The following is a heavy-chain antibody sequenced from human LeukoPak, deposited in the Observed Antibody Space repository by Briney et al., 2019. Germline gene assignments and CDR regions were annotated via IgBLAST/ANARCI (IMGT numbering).Heavy chain of an antibody. CDR1: GGSISSYY. Sequence: SETLSLTCTVSGGSISSYYWSWIRQPPGKGLEWIGYIYYSGSTNYNPSLKSRVTISVDTSKNQFSLKLSSVTAADTAVHYCASGHLRYFDLYGMDVWGQGTTVTVSS. V-gene: IGHV4-59*08. CDR2: IYYSGST. D-gene: IGHD3-9*01. J-gene: IGHJ6*02. CDR3: ASGHLRYFDLYGMDV.